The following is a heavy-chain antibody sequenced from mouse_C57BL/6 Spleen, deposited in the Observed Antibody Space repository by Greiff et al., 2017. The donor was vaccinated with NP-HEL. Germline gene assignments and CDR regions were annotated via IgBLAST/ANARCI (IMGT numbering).Heavy chain of an antibody. Sequence: VKLQQPGAELVRPGSSVKLSCKASGYTFTSYWMDWVKQRPGQGLEWIGNIYPSDSETHYNQKFKDKATLTVDKSSSTAYMQLSSLTSEDSAVYYCARKQAYYSNYGAMVYWGQGTSVTVSS. D-gene: IGHD2-5*01. J-gene: IGHJ4*01. CDR3: ARKQAYYSNYGAMVY. CDR1: GYTFTSYW. CDR2: IYPSDSET. V-gene: IGHV1-61*01.